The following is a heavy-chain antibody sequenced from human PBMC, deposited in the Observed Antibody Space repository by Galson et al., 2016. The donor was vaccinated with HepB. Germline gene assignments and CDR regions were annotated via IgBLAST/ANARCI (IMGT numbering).Heavy chain of an antibody. V-gene: IGHV3-7*03. CDR3: ASLTTLGGYYYDTTGYHGIFDH. CDR1: GFAFSRIW. D-gene: IGHD3-22*01. CDR2: IKEDGSES. J-gene: IGHJ4*02. Sequence: SLRLSCAASGFAFSRIWMNWVRQAPGKGPEWVANIKEDGSESYYVDSVKGRFTISRDNAENSLYLEMNSLRIEDTAFYYCASLTTLGGYYYDTTGYHGIFDHWGQGTLVTVSS.